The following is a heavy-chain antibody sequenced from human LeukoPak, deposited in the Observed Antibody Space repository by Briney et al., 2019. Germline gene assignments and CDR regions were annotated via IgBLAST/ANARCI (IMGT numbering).Heavy chain of an antibody. J-gene: IGHJ4*02. CDR1: GGSISGYY. V-gene: IGHV4-31*03. CDR3: ARVEKATLVNGY. Sequence: PSETLSLTCTVSGGSISGYYWSWIRQHPGKGLEWIGYIYYSGSTYYNPSLKSRVTISVDTSKNQFSLKLSSVTAADTAVYYCARVEKATLVNGYWGQGTLVTVSS. CDR2: IYYSGST. D-gene: IGHD5-24*01.